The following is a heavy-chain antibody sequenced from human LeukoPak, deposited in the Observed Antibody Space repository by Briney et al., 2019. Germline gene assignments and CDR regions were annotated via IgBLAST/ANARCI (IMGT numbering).Heavy chain of an antibody. CDR3: ARSGWYYDILTGFDY. CDR1: GFTFSSYE. D-gene: IGHD3-9*01. Sequence: GGSLRLSCAASGFTFSSYEMNWVRQTPGKGLEWVSYISGSGSTIYYADSVKGRFTISRDNAKNSLYLQMNSLRAEDTAVYYCARSGWYYDILTGFDYWGQGTLVTVSS. V-gene: IGHV3-48*03. CDR2: ISGSGSTI. J-gene: IGHJ4*02.